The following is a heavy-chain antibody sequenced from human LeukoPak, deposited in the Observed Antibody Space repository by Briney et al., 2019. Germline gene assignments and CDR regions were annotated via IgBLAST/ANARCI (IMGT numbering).Heavy chain of an antibody. Sequence: GASVKVSCKASGYTFTSYGISWVRQAPGQGLEWMGRIIPIFGTANYAQKFQGRVTITTDESTSTAYMELSSLRSEDTAVYYCARDLGYYDSSGYFREPPYYFDYWGQGTLVTVSS. J-gene: IGHJ4*02. V-gene: IGHV1-69*05. D-gene: IGHD3-22*01. CDR1: GYTFTSYG. CDR2: IIPIFGTA. CDR3: ARDLGYYDSSGYFREPPYYFDY.